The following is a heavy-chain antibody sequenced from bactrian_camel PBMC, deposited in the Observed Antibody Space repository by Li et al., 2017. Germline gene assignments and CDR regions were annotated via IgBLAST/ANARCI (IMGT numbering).Heavy chain of an antibody. CDR2: IDSDTVTT. Sequence: HVQLVESGGGSVQAGGSLRFSCTVNGSIKRGSLCMGWFRQVPGKEREGVAAIDSDTVTTRYADSVEGRFTISKDNAKNVLNLQMDNQNPEDSAMYYCAAGHCAGGTCTCSRELYDYNTWGQQGTQVTVS. J-gene: IGHJ4*01. V-gene: IGHV3S1*01. CDR1: GSIKRGSLC. D-gene: IGHD4*01.